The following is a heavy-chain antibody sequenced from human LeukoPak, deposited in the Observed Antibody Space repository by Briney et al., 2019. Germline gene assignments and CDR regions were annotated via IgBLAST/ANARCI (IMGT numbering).Heavy chain of an antibody. CDR3: ARDFAVITAYYYGVDV. CDR2: IWFDGSNY. CDR1: GFTFSTYV. V-gene: IGHV3-33*01. Sequence: GGSLRLSCVASGFTFSTYVMHWVRQAPGKGLEWVAVIWFDGSNYYYADSVKGRFTISRDSSKNTLYLQMNSLRAEDTAVYYCARDFAVITAYYYGVDVWGQGITVTVSS. J-gene: IGHJ6*02. D-gene: IGHD3-16*01.